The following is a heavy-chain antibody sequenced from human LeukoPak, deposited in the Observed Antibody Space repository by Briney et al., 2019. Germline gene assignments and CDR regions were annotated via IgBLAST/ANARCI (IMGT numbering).Heavy chain of an antibody. CDR1: GFTFGDYA. V-gene: IGHV3-49*04. D-gene: IGHD3-3*01. Sequence: GRSLRLSCRASGFTFGDYAMSWVRQAPGKGLEWVGFIRSKAYGGTTEYAASVKGRFTISRDDSKSIAYLQMNSLKTEDTAVYYCTRGRFLEWLFSDWGQGTLVTVSS. J-gene: IGHJ4*02. CDR2: IRSKAYGGTT. CDR3: TRGRFLEWLFSD.